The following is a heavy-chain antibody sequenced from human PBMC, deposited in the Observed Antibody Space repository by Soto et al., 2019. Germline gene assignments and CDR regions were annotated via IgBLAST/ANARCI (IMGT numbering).Heavy chain of an antibody. CDR1: GGTISSYT. J-gene: IGHJ3*01. Sequence: QVQLVQSGAEVKKPGSSVKVSCKASGGTISSYTISWVRQAPGQGLEWMGRIIPILGIANYAQKFQGRVTITADKSTNTAYMELSSLRTADTAMYYCERAGTIRYDSSGYYPIDAFDVWGQGTMVTVSS. CDR2: IIPILGIA. D-gene: IGHD3-22*01. V-gene: IGHV1-69*02. CDR3: ERAGTIRYDSSGYYPIDAFDV.